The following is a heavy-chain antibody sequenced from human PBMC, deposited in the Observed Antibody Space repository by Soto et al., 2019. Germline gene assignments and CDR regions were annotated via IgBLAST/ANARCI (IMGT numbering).Heavy chain of an antibody. CDR2: ISGSGGST. V-gene: IGHV3-23*01. CDR3: AKGSGYSYGKSMDV. CDR1: GFTFSSYA. D-gene: IGHD5-18*01. Sequence: GGSLRLSCAASGFTFSSYAMSWVRQAPGKGLEWVSAISGSGGSTYYADSVKGRFTISRDNSKNTLYLQMNSLRAEDTAVYYCAKGSGYSYGKSMDVWGQGTTVTVSS. J-gene: IGHJ6*02.